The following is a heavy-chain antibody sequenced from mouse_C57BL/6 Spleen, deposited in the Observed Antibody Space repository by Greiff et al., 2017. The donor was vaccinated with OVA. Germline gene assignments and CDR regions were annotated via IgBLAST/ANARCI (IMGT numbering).Heavy chain of an antibody. CDR1: GYSFTGYY. D-gene: IGHD1-1*01. J-gene: IGHJ3*01. CDR2: INPSTGGT. V-gene: IGHV1-42*01. Sequence: EVQLVESGPELVKPGASVKISCKASGYSFTGYYMNWVKQSPEKSLEWIGEINPSTGGTTYNQKFKAKATLTVDKSSSTAYMQLKSLTSEDSAVYYCARRPGRLRSAYWGQGTLVTVSA. CDR3: ARRPGRLRSAY.